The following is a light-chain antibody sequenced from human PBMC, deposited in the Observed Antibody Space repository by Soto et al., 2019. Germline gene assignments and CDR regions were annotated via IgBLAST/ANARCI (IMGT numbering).Light chain of an antibody. CDR1: SSDVDDYNY. CDR3: CSYGGTFYV. J-gene: IGLJ1*01. V-gene: IGLV2-11*01. Sequence: QSALTQPRSVSGSPEQSVTISCTGTSSDVDDYNYVSWFQQHPGKAPKLMIYDVSERPSGVPDRFSGSKSGNTASLTISGLQAEDEADYYCCSYGGTFYVFGTGTKLTVL. CDR2: DVS.